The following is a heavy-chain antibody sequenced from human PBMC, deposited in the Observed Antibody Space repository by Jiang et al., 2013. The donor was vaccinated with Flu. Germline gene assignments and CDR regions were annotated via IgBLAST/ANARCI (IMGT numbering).Heavy chain of an antibody. Sequence: QTLSLTCAVYGGSLSGYSWTWIRQSPGRAGVDWGKHSWWQFQLQPSLKSRVIISLDTSKDQVSLKLSSVTAADTAVYYCARGVLRDCTLGACFLYYFDLWGQGNLVTVSS. CDR3: ARGVLRDCTLGACFLYYFDL. CDR2: HSWWQF. J-gene: IGHJ4*02. V-gene: IGHV4-34*01. D-gene: IGHD2-8*01. CDR1: GGSLSGYS.